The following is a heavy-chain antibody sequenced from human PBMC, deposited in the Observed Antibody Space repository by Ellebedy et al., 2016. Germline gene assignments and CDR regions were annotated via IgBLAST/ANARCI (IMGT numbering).Heavy chain of an antibody. Sequence: GGSLRLSXKGSGYSFINYWIGWVRQMPGKGLEWMGIIYPGDSDTRYSPSFQGQVTISADKSISTAYLQWSSLKASDTAVYYCARRHSGYEFLDYWGQGTLVTVSS. J-gene: IGHJ4*02. CDR2: IYPGDSDT. V-gene: IGHV5-51*01. D-gene: IGHD5-12*01. CDR3: ARRHSGYEFLDY. CDR1: GYSFINYW.